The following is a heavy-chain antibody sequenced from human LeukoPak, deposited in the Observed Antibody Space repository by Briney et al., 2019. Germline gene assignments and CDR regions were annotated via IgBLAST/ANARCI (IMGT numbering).Heavy chain of an antibody. CDR2: IYPGDSDT. J-gene: IGHJ4*02. Sequence: GESLKISCKGSGYSFTSYWIGWVRQMPGKGLEWMGIIYPGDSDTRYSPSFQGQVTISADKSISTAYLQWSSLKASDTAMYYCARHVRNSSSWYYFDYWGQGTLVTVSS. CDR1: GYSFTSYW. D-gene: IGHD6-13*01. V-gene: IGHV5-51*01. CDR3: ARHVRNSSSWYYFDY.